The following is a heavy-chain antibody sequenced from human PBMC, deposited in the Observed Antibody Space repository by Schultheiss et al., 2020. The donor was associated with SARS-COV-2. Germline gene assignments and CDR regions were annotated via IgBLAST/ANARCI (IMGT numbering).Heavy chain of an antibody. CDR1: GFTFSSYA. CDR3: AKPLLGGRFGGVIVHGMDV. CDR2: ISYDGSNK. Sequence: GGSLRLSCAASGFTFSSYAMHWVRQAPGKGLEWVAVISYDGSNKYYADSVKGRFTISRDNSKNTLYLQMNSLRAEDTAVYYCAKPLLGGRFGGVIVHGMDVWGQGTTDTVSS. D-gene: IGHD3-16*02. J-gene: IGHJ6*02. V-gene: IGHV3-30-3*02.